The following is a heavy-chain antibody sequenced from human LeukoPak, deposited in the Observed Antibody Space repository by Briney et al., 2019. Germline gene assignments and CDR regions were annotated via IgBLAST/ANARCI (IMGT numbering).Heavy chain of an antibody. CDR3: ARAGRYCSSTSCYYFDY. D-gene: IGHD2-2*01. V-gene: IGHV3-30*03. CDR1: GFTFSSYG. Sequence: GGSLRLSCAASGFTFSSYGMHWVRQAPGKGLEWVAVISYDGSNKYYADSVKGRFTISRDNSKNTLYLQMNSLRAEDTAVYYCARAGRYCSSTSCYYFDYWGQGTLVTVSS. CDR2: ISYDGSNK. J-gene: IGHJ4*02.